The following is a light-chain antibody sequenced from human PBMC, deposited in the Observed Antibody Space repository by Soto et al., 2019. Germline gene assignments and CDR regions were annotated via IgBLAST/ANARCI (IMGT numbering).Light chain of an antibody. J-gene: IGKJ1*01. Sequence: DIQMTQSPSSLSASVGDTVTITCRASRGIGNDLGWYQQRPGRAPNRLVYAASTLQSGVPSRFSGRGSGTEFTLTISSRQPEDFTTYYCLQHNSYPRTFGQGTKLEIK. CDR1: RGIGND. V-gene: IGKV1-17*01. CDR2: AAS. CDR3: LQHNSYPRT.